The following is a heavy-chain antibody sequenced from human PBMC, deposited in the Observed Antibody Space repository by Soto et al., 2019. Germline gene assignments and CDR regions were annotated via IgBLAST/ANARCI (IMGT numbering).Heavy chain of an antibody. J-gene: IGHJ5*02. D-gene: IGHD2-21*02. CDR2: IYYSGST. Sequence: SETLSLTCTVSGGSISSYYWSWIRQPPGKGLEWIGYIYYSGSTNYNPSLKSRVTISVDTSKNQFSLKLSSVTVADTAVYYCAREVNCGGDCYSVGNWFDPWGQGTLVTVSS. CDR3: AREVNCGGDCYSVGNWFDP. V-gene: IGHV4-59*01. CDR1: GGSISSYY.